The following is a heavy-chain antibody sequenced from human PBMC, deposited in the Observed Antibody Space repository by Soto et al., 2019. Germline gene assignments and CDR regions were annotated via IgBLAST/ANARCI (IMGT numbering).Heavy chain of an antibody. V-gene: IGHV1-18*01. J-gene: IGHJ4*02. CDR2: INTDTGAT. CDR1: GYTFTDNS. CDR3: ARGGGYAVDF. D-gene: IGHD5-12*01. Sequence: QVQLVQSGGELRKPGASVKVSCKASGYTFTDNSITWVRQAPGQGLEWMGWINTDTGATRSTQKFQDRVTMTTDTSTSTAYLELTGLRSDDTAIYYCARGGGYAVDFWGQGTLVAVYS.